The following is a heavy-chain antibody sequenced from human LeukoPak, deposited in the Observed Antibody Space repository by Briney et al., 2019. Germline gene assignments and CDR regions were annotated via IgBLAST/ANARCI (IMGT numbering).Heavy chain of an antibody. CDR3: ARSSMVRGVIISGMDY. D-gene: IGHD3-10*01. J-gene: IGHJ4*02. Sequence: SETLSLTCTVSGDSISSRSYYWGWIRQPPGKGLEWIGSIYYSEGTYYNPSLKSRVTISIDTSKNQFSLKLSTVTAADTAVYYCARSSMVRGVIISGMDYWGQGTLVTVSS. CDR2: IYYSEGT. CDR1: GDSISSRSYY. V-gene: IGHV4-39*07.